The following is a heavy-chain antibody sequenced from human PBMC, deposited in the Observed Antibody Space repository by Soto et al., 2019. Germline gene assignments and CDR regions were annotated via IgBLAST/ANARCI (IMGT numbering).Heavy chain of an antibody. CDR1: GLRFSDHA. V-gene: IGHV3-48*02. CDR3: ARYVSWSHLRDPFDY. J-gene: IGHJ4*02. D-gene: IGHD3-10*01. CDR2: ISVDSETI. Sequence: EVQLAESGGGLVQVGGSLRLSCVVSGLRFSDHAMNWVRQAPGKGLDWVSYISVDSETIYYADSVKGRFTISRDNAKNSLYLQMNSLRDEDTAVYYCARYVSWSHLRDPFDYWGQGTLVTVSS.